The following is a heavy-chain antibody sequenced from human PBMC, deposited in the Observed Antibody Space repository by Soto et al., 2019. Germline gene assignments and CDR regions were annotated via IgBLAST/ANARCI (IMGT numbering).Heavy chain of an antibody. V-gene: IGHV3-23*01. Sequence: EVQLLESGGGLVQPGGSLRLSCAASEFTFSSYAMRWVRQAPGKGLEWVSAVSGSGGSTYYADSVKGRFTISRDNSKNTLYLQMNGLSAEHTAVYYCARRGPGTYFDYWGQGTLLTVPS. CDR1: EFTFSSYA. CDR3: ARRGPGTYFDY. CDR2: VSGSGGST. J-gene: IGHJ4*02. D-gene: IGHD6-13*01.